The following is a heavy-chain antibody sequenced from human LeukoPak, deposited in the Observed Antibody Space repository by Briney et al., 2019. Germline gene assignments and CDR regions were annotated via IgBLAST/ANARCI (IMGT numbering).Heavy chain of an antibody. CDR1: GFTFSSYS. CDR2: ISSSSSYI. D-gene: IGHD1-26*01. V-gene: IGHV3-21*04. Sequence: PGGSLRLSCAASGFTFSSYSMNWVRQAPGKGLEWVSSISSSSSYIYYADSVKGRFTISRDNAKNSLYLQMNSLRAEDTALYYCARDYFGSPSALDYWGQGTLVTVSS. CDR3: ARDYFGSPSALDY. J-gene: IGHJ4*02.